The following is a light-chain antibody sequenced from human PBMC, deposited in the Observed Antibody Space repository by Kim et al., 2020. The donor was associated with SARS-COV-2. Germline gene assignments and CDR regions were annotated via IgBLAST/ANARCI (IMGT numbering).Light chain of an antibody. Sequence: LSPSVVDRVTIPCQAIQSLSSSCAWYQQRPVKAPKLLIYKASTLENGVPSRFSGSGSGTEFTLTISSLQPDDFATYYCQQYKSYYNFGQGTKLEI. V-gene: IGKV1-5*03. CDR1: QSLSSS. CDR2: KAS. J-gene: IGKJ2*01. CDR3: QQYKSYYN.